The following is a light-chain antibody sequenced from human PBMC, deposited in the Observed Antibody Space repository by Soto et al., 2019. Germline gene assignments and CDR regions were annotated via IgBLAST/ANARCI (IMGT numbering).Light chain of an antibody. CDR3: QSYGSSLSVV. V-gene: IGLV1-40*01. Sequence: QPVLTQPPSVSGAPGQRVTISCTGSSSNIGAGHDVHWYQQLPGTAPKLLIYRNTYRPSGVPDRFSGSKSGTSASLAITGLQAEDEADYYCQSYGSSLSVVFGGGTQLTVL. CDR2: RNT. J-gene: IGLJ2*01. CDR1: SSNIGAGHD.